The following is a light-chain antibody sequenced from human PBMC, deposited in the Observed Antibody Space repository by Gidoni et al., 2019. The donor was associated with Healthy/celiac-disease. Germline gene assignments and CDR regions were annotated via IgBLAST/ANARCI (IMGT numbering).Light chain of an antibody. J-gene: IGKJ1*01. CDR1: QSVSSSY. Sequence: EILLTQSPGTLSLSPGERATLSCRASQSVSSSYLAWYQQKPGQAPRLLIYGASSRATGIPDRFSGSGSGTDFTLTISRLEPEDFAVYYCQQYGSSPSATFGQGTKVEIK. V-gene: IGKV3-20*01. CDR2: GAS. CDR3: QQYGSSPSAT.